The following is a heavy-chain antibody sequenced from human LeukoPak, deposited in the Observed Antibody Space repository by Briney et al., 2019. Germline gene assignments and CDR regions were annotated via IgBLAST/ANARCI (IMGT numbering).Heavy chain of an antibody. CDR1: GGSISSSSYY. V-gene: IGHV4-39*01. D-gene: IGHD6-25*01. CDR2: IYYSGST. Sequence: SETLSLTCTVSGGSISSSSYYWDWIRQPPGKGLEWIGSIYYSGSTYYNPSLKSRVTISVDTSKNQFSLKLSSVTAADTAVYYCARLRRQADYFDYWGQGTLVTVSS. CDR3: ARLRRQADYFDY. J-gene: IGHJ4*02.